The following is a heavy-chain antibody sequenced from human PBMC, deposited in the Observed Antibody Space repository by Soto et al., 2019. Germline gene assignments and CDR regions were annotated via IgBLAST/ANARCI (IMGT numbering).Heavy chain of an antibody. Sequence: SETLSLTCAVYGGSFSGYYWSWIRQPPGKGLEWIGEINHSGSTIYNPSLKSRVTISVDTSKNHFTRKLSLVTAADTAVYYCARGRRGLYDFWSGYYSNWFDPWGQGTLVTVSS. CDR3: ARGRRGLYDFWSGYYSNWFDP. CDR1: GGSFSGYY. J-gene: IGHJ5*02. D-gene: IGHD3-3*01. CDR2: INHSGST. V-gene: IGHV4-34*01.